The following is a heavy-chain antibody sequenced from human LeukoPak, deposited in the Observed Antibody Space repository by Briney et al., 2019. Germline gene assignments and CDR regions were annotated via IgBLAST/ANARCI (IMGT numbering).Heavy chain of an antibody. D-gene: IGHD2-2*01. V-gene: IGHV3-30*18. CDR3: AKKLGTTEYFQH. Sequence: GALRLSRAASGFTFSSYGMHWVRQAPGKGLEWVAVISYDGSNKYYADSVKGRFTISRDNSKNTLYLQMNSLRAEDTAVYYCAKKLGTTEYFQHWGQGTLVTVSS. CDR2: ISYDGSNK. CDR1: GFTFSSYG. J-gene: IGHJ1*01.